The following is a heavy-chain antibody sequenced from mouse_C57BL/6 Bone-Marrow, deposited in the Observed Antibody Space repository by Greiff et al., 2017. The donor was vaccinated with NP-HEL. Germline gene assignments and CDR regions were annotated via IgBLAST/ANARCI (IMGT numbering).Heavy chain of an antibody. Sequence: VQLQQSGPELVKPGASVKISCKASGYTFTDYYMNWVKQSHGKSLEWIGDINPNNGGTSYNQKFKGKATLTVDKSSSTAYMELRSLTSEDSAVYYCARGDYYGSSYADYFDYWGQGTTLTVSS. J-gene: IGHJ2*01. V-gene: IGHV1-26*01. CDR3: ARGDYYGSSYADYFDY. CDR2: INPNNGGT. D-gene: IGHD1-1*01. CDR1: GYTFTDYY.